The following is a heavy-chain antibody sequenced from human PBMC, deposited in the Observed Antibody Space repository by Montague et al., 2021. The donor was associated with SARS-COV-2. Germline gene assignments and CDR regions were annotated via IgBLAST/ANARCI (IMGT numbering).Heavy chain of an antibody. V-gene: IGHV3-7*03. CDR1: GFPFGADY. D-gene: IGHD6-19*01. Sequence: SLRLSCAASGFPFGADYMTWVRQAPGKGLEWVGNINGAGSETGYGDSLRGRIAISRDNAKNSMYLEMNSLRAEDTAVYYCARNRGWYRLESWGQGTLVTVSS. CDR3: ARNRGWYRLES. CDR2: INGAGSET. J-gene: IGHJ5*02.